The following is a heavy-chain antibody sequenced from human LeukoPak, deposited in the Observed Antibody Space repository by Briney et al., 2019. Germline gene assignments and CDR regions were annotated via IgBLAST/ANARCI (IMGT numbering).Heavy chain of an antibody. J-gene: IGHJ4*02. CDR1: GGSISSGGYS. Sequence: SQTLSLTCAVPGGSISSGGYSWSWIRQPPGKGLEWIGYIYHSGSTYYNPSLKSRVTISVDRSKNQFSLKLSSVTAADTAVYYCARARYCSGGSCFHYFDYWGQGTLVTVSS. CDR2: IYHSGST. D-gene: IGHD2-15*01. V-gene: IGHV4-30-2*01. CDR3: ARARYCSGGSCFHYFDY.